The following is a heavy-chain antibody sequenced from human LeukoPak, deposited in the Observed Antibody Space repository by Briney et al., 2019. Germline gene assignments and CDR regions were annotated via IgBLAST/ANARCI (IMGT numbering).Heavy chain of an antibody. J-gene: IGHJ4*02. D-gene: IGHD3-22*01. CDR2: INAGNGNT. CDR1: GFTFSSYG. Sequence: ASVKVSCKASGFTFSSYGINWVRQAPGQRLEWMGWINAGNGNTKYSQKFQGRVTITRDTSASTAYMELSSLRSEDTAVYYCARGDSRGIFDYWGQGTLVTVSS. CDR3: ARGDSRGIFDY. V-gene: IGHV1-3*01.